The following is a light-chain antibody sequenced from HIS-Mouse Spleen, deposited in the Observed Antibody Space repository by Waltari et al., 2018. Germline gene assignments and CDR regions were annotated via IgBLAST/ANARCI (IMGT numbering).Light chain of an antibody. CDR1: QSVSSSY. Sequence: EIVLTQSPAARSWSPGERPTLSCRARQSVSSSYLAGYQQKPRQAPKLLIYGASSRATGIPDRFSGSGSGTDVTITISSLEPEDFAVYYCQQYGSSPPWTFGQGTKVEIK. CDR2: GAS. J-gene: IGKJ1*01. CDR3: QQYGSSPPWT. V-gene: IGKV3-20*01.